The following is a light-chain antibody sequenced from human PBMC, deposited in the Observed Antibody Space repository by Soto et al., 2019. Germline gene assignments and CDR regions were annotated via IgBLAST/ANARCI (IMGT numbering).Light chain of an antibody. CDR3: PQYNIWPQT. CDR2: DAA. Sequence: EIVLTQSPGTLSLSPGERVTLSFRASQSVTNSYVAWYQQKPGQAPRLLIYDAATRATGIPDRFSGSGSGTDFSLTISRLEPEDFAVYFCPQYNIWPQTFAQGTKVDIK. V-gene: IGKV3-20*01. CDR1: QSVTNSY. J-gene: IGKJ1*01.